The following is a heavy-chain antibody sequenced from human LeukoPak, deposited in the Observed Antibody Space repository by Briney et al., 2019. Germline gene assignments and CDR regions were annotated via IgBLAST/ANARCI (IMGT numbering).Heavy chain of an antibody. V-gene: IGHV3-23*01. CDR1: GFTVSSYG. D-gene: IGHD6-13*01. Sequence: GGSLRLSCAASGFTVSSYGMTWVRLAPGKGLEWVSAFSATAGSAQYAESVKGRFTISRDNSNNSLYLQMNSLRDEDPAVYYCAKARIAAAGTGAFDVWGQGTMVTVSS. CDR3: AKARIAAAGTGAFDV. J-gene: IGHJ3*01. CDR2: FSATAGSA.